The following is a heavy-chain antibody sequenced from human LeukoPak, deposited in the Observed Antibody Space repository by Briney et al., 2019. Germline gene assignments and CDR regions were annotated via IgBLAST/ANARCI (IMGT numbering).Heavy chain of an antibody. J-gene: IGHJ4*02. CDR2: ISSSGSTI. CDR3: ARGGRNFEY. D-gene: IGHD2-15*01. Sequence: GGSLRLSCAASGFTFSSYEMNWVRQAPGKGLEWVSYISSSGSTIYYAASVKGPFTISRDNSKNSLYLQMNSLRAEDTAVYYCARGGRNFEYWGQGTLVTVSS. CDR1: GFTFSSYE. V-gene: IGHV3-48*03.